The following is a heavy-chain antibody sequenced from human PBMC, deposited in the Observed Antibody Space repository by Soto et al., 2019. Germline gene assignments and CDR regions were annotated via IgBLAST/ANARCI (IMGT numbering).Heavy chain of an antibody. J-gene: IGHJ6*02. D-gene: IGHD3-10*01. V-gene: IGHV1-46*01. CDR2: INPSGGST. CDR1: GYTFTSYY. Sequence: ASVKVSCKASGYTFTSYYMHWVRQAPGQGLEWMGIINPSGGSTSYAQKFQGRVTMTRDTSTSTVYMELSSLRSEDTAVYYCARDRITMVRGVTMMYYYYYGMDVWGQGTTVTVSS. CDR3: ARDRITMVRGVTMMYYYYYGMDV.